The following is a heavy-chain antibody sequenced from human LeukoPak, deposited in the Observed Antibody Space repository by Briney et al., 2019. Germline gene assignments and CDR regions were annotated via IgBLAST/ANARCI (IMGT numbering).Heavy chain of an antibody. CDR2: IIISGSST. V-gene: IGHV3-23*01. J-gene: IGHJ4*02. CDR1: GFTFSSYG. D-gene: IGHD5-18*01. CDR3: ATKTAFDY. Sequence: GGTLRLSCAASGFTFSSYGMSWVRQAPGKGLEWVSTIIISGSSTYYADSVKGRFTISRDNSKNTLYLQMSSLRAEDTAVYFCATKTAFDYWGQGTLVTVSS.